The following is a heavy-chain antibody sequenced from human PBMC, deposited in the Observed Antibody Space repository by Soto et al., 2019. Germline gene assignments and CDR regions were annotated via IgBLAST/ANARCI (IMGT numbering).Heavy chain of an antibody. Sequence: QVQLVESGGGVVQPGRSLRLSCAASGFTFSSYAMHWVRQAPGKGLEWVAVISYDGSNKYYADSVKGRFTISRDNSKNTLYLQMNSLRAEDTAVYYCASGYNWNVGPFDYWGQGTLVTVSS. J-gene: IGHJ4*02. CDR2: ISYDGSNK. CDR3: ASGYNWNVGPFDY. CDR1: GFTFSSYA. V-gene: IGHV3-30-3*01. D-gene: IGHD1-20*01.